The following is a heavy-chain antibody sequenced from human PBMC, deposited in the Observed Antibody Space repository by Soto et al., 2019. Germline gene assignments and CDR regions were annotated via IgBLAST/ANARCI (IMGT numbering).Heavy chain of an antibody. V-gene: IGHV4-34*01. CDR2: INHSGST. CDR1: GGSFSGYY. J-gene: IGHJ4*02. Sequence: PSETLSLTCAVYGGSFSGYYWTWIRQPPGTGLEWIGEINHSGSTNYNPSLKSRVIISVDTSKNQFSLKLTSVTAADTAVYYCARDKITGLFDYWGQGTLVTV. D-gene: IGHD2-8*02. CDR3: ARDKITGLFDY.